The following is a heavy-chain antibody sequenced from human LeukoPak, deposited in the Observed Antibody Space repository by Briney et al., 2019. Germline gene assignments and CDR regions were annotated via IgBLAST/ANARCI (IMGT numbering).Heavy chain of an antibody. V-gene: IGHV1-3*01. D-gene: IGHD2-2*01. J-gene: IGHJ6*02. CDR3: ARGPPAKPGTGYYYGMDV. CDR1: GYTFTNYA. CDR2: INVDNGNT. Sequence: ASVKVSCKASGYTFTNYAIHWVRQAPGQRLEWMGWINVDNGNTRYSQKFHGRVTTTRDTSASTAYMELSSLRSEDTAVYYCARGPPAKPGTGYYYGMDVWGQGTTVTVSS.